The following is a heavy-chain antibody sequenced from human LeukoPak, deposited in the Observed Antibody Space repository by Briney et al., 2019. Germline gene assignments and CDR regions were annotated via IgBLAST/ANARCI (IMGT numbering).Heavy chain of an antibody. J-gene: IGHJ4*02. CDR2: ISSSSSYI. Sequence: GGPLRLSCAASGFTFSSYSMNWVRQAPGKGLEWVSSISSSSSYIYYADSVKGRFTISRDNAKNSLYLQMNSLRAEDTAVYYCARDGVVVAANDYWGQGTLVTVSS. CDR1: GFTFSSYS. D-gene: IGHD2-15*01. V-gene: IGHV3-21*01. CDR3: ARDGVVVAANDY.